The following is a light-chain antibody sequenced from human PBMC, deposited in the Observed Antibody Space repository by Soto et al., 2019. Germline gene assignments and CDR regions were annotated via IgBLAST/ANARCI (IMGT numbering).Light chain of an antibody. V-gene: IGLV3-21*02. CDR3: HVWDSGSVV. CDR2: DDR. Sequence: SYELTQPPSVSVAPGQTASISCGGNNIASKSVHWYQQKPGQAPVMVIYDDRDRPSGIPSRFSGSNSGNTATLTVSRVAAGDEADYFCHVWDSGSVVFGGGTQLTVL. J-gene: IGLJ2*01. CDR1: NIASKS.